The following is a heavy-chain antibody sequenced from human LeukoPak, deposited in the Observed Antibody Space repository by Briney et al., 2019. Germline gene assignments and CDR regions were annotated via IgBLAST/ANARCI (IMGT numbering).Heavy chain of an antibody. V-gene: IGHV3-11*04. CDR1: GFTLSDYY. J-gene: IGHJ4*02. CDR2: ISSSGSTT. Sequence: TGGSLRLSCAASGFTLSDYYMSWIRQAPGKGLDWVSYISSSGSTTYYADSVKGRFTISRDNAKNSLYLQMNSLRAEDTAVYYCARDSGTMIVDLSFDYWGQGTLVTVSS. CDR3: ARDSGTMIVDLSFDY. D-gene: IGHD3-22*01.